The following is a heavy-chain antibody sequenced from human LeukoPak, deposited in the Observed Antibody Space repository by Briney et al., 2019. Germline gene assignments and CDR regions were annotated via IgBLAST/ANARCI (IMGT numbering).Heavy chain of an antibody. CDR2: ISPHSHTT. CDR1: GYTFNNFF. D-gene: IGHD3-10*02. Sequence: ASVTVSCKASGYTFNNFFISWVRQAPGQGLEWVGWISPHSHTTHYAEKFQGRVTMTTDTSTTTVYMELRSLRSDDAAVYFCARGQTMYYWGQGTPVTVSS. V-gene: IGHV1-18*01. J-gene: IGHJ4*02. CDR3: ARGQTMYY.